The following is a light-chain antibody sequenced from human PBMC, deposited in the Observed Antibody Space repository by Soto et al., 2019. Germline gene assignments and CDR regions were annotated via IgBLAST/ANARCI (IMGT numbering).Light chain of an antibody. V-gene: IGLV2-14*01. CDR1: SSDVGAYNY. CDR2: DVS. Sequence: QSVLTQPASVSGSPGQSITISCTGASSDVGAYNYVSWYQQHPGKAPKLMIYDVSSRPSGVSNRFSGSKSGNTAFLTISGLQAEDEADYYCSSYTSSITYVFGTGTKVTVL. J-gene: IGLJ1*01. CDR3: SSYTSSITYV.